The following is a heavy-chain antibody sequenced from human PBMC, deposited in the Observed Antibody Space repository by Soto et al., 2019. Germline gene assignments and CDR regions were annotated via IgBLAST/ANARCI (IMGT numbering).Heavy chain of an antibody. CDR2: FYYGGNT. J-gene: IGHJ4*02. V-gene: IGHV4-31*03. D-gene: IGHD1-26*01. CDR3: ARAMGAINYFDY. Sequence: QVKLQGSGPGLVKPSQTLSFTCTFPGGPIRSVGYYWSWIRQHPGKGLEGIGYFYYGGNTYYNPSLKSRLTISGDTSKNQFSLNLSSVTAADTAVYYCARAMGAINYFDYWGQGTLVTVSS. CDR1: GGPIRSVGYY.